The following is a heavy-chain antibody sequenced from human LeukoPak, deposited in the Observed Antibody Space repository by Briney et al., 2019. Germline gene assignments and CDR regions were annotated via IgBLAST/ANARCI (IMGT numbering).Heavy chain of an antibody. D-gene: IGHD3-10*01. CDR2: VGADAET. CDR1: GFTFSTYD. V-gene: IGHV3-13*01. J-gene: IGHJ4*02. Sequence: PGGSLRLSCAASGFTFSTYDMHWVRQPAGRGLEWVSTVGADAETYYPESVRGRFTISRDNAKNTLHLQMNSLRAEDTAVYYCAKDARYYGSGSYCNFDYWGQGTLVTVSS. CDR3: AKDARYYGSGSYCNFDY.